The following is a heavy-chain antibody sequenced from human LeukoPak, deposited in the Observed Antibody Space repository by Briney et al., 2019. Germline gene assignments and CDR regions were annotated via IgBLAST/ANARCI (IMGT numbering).Heavy chain of an antibody. CDR1: GFTFRSYR. D-gene: IGHD2-21*02. Sequence: RTGGSLRLSCAASGFTFRSYRMNWVRQAPGKGLEWVASIKQGESERYYVDSVNGRFTISRDNAKNSLYLQMNSLRAEDTAVYYCARGDNSAFDIWGQGTMVTGSS. V-gene: IGHV3-7*04. CDR3: ARGDNSAFDI. CDR2: IKQGESER. J-gene: IGHJ3*02.